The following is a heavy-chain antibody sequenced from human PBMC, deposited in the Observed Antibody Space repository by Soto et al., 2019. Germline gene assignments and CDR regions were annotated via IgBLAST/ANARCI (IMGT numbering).Heavy chain of an antibody. CDR3: ARDCGGGCCPESPATTADGMDV. Sequence: ASVKVSCKASGYTFTDYYMHWVRQAPGQGLEWMGWINPNSGGTNYAQKLQGRVTMTRDTSISTAYMELSRLRSDDTAVYYGARDCGGGCCPESPATTADGMDVWGQGTTVTVSS. J-gene: IGHJ6*02. CDR1: GYTFTDYY. CDR2: INPNSGGT. V-gene: IGHV1-2*02. D-gene: IGHD2-21*02.